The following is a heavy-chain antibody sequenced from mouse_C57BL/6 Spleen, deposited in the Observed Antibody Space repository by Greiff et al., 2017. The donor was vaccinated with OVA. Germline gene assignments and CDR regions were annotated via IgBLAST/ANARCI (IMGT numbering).Heavy chain of an antibody. Sequence: QVQLQQSGPGLVQPSQSLSITCPVSGFSLTSYGVPWVRQSPGKGLAWLGVIWRGGSTDYTAAFLSRLSITKDNSKSQVFFKRNRLQADDTAIYYCAKKRPESYAMDYWGQGTSVTVSS. CDR1: GFSLTSYG. V-gene: IGHV2-5*01. J-gene: IGHJ4*01. CDR2: IWRGGST. CDR3: AKKRPESYAMDY.